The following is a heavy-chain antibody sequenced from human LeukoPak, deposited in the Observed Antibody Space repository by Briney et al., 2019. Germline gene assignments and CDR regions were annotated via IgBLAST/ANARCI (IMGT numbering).Heavy chain of an antibody. J-gene: IGHJ4*02. V-gene: IGHV3-7*03. CDR3: AKGSGSGWYGLSDY. D-gene: IGHD6-19*01. CDR2: IKQDGSEK. CDR1: GFTFSSYW. Sequence: GGSLRLSCAASGFTFSSYWMSWVRQAPGKGPEWVANIKQDGSEKYYVDSVKGRFTISRDNAKNTLYLQMNSLRAEDTAVYYCAKGSGSGWYGLSDYWGQGTLVTVSS.